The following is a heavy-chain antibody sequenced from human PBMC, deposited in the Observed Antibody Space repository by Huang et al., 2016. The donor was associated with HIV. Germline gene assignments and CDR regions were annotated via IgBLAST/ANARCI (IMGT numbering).Heavy chain of an antibody. V-gene: IGHV3-30-3*01. CDR1: GFTFSNYA. CDR3: ARSEPSRYYFDY. CDR2: ISNDGSTK. Sequence: QVQLVESGGGVVQPGTSLRLSCAASGFTFSNYAMNWVRQAPGTGLEWVAGISNDGSTKYYADSVKGRFTISRDNSKNTVYLQMNSLRAEDTAVYYCARSEPSRYYFDYWGQGTLVTVSS. J-gene: IGHJ4*02.